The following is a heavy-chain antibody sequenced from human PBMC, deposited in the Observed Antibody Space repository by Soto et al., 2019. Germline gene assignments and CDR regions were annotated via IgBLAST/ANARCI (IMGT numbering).Heavy chain of an antibody. CDR3: ARVRFTSYYYYGMDV. J-gene: IGHJ6*02. V-gene: IGHV3-48*01. CDR1: GFSLTNYV. CDR2: IGGSSSTI. D-gene: IGHD3-16*02. Sequence: PAVSLRLSCATSGFSLTNYVMNWVRQAPGKGLEWKSSIGGSSSTIFHADSVKSRITISRDSAKNSLYLQMNSLRADDTAVYYCARVRFTSYYYYGMDVWGQGT.